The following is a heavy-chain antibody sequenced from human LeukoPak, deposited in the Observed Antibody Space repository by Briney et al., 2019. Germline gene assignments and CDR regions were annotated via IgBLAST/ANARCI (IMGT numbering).Heavy chain of an antibody. Sequence: SETLSLTCTVSGGSISSSSYYWGWIRQPPGNGLEWIGNIYYSGSTNYNPSLKSRVTISVDTSKNQFSLKLSSVTAADTAVYYCARESSSGGILDYWGQGTLVTVSS. CDR3: ARESSSGGILDY. CDR1: GGSISSSSYY. J-gene: IGHJ4*02. V-gene: IGHV4-39*01. CDR2: IYYSGST. D-gene: IGHD6-25*01.